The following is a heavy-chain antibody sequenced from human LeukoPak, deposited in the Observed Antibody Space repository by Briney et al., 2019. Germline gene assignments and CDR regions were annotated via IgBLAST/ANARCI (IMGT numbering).Heavy chain of an antibody. CDR1: GGSISSYY. J-gene: IGHJ6*03. CDR3: ARVHSSSRGAKNYYYYYMDV. V-gene: IGHV4-4*07. CDR2: IYTSGST. D-gene: IGHD6-6*01. Sequence: PSETLSLTCTVSGGSISSYYWSWIRQPAGKGLEWIGRIYTSGSTNYNPSLKSRVTMSVDTSKNQFSLKLSSVTAADTAVYYCARVHSSSRGAKNYYYYYMDVWGKGTTVTVSS.